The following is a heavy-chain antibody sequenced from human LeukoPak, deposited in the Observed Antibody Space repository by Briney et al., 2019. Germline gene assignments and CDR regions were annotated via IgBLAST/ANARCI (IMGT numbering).Heavy chain of an antibody. V-gene: IGHV1-18*01. CDR1: GYTFTSYG. D-gene: IGHD4-23*01. Sequence: ASVKVSCNASGYTFTSYGISWVRQAPGQGLEWMGWISAYNGNTNYAQKLQGRVTMTTDTSTSTAYMELRSLRSDDTAVYYCARAARVTRNYYYYMDVWGKGTTVTISS. CDR2: ISAYNGNT. CDR3: ARAARVTRNYYYYMDV. J-gene: IGHJ6*03.